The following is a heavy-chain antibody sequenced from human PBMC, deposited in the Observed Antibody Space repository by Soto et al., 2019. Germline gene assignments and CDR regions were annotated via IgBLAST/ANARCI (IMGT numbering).Heavy chain of an antibody. CDR3: ARDDAFQNENGFDI. CDR1: GFTFSKYG. D-gene: IGHD1-1*01. Sequence: GESLRLSSAASGFTFSKYGLHWVRQAPGKGLEWVAVIENDRSEKDHADSVEGRFTISRDNSKDTLFLQMNSLRAEDTAVYYCARDDAFQNENGFDIWGQGTMVTVSS. V-gene: IGHV3-33*01. CDR2: IENDRSEK. J-gene: IGHJ3*02.